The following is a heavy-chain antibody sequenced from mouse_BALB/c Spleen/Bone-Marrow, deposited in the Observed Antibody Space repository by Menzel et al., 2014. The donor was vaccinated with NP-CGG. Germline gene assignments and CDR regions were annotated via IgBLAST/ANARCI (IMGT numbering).Heavy chain of an antibody. Sequence: LVKTGASVKISCKASGYSFTGYYMHWVKQSHGKSLEWIGYISCYNGATSYNQKFKGKATFTVDTSSGTAYMQFNSLTSEDSAVYYCVKGVYGNPFAYWGQGTLVAVSA. CDR2: ISCYNGAT. V-gene: IGHV1S34*01. D-gene: IGHD2-1*01. J-gene: IGHJ3*01. CDR3: VKGVYGNPFAY. CDR1: GYSFTGYY.